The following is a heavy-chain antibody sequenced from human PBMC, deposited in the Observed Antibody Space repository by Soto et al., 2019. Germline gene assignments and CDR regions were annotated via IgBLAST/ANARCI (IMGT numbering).Heavy chain of an antibody. Sequence: GGSLRLSCAASRFTFSNAWLSWVRQAPGKGLEWVGRIKSKTDGGTTDYTAPVKGRFTISRDDSKNTLYLQMNSLKIEDTAVYYCTTGSTSTKNYWGQGTLVTVSS. D-gene: IGHD6-6*01. V-gene: IGHV3-15*01. J-gene: IGHJ4*02. CDR1: RFTFSNAW. CDR2: IKSKTDGGTT. CDR3: TTGSTSTKNY.